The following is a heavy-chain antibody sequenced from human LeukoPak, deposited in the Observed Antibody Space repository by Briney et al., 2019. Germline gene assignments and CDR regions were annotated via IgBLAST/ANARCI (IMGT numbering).Heavy chain of an antibody. V-gene: IGHV3-9*01. Sequence: GGSLRLSCAASGFTFDDYAMHWVRQAPGKGLEWVSGISWNSGRIGYADSVKGRFTISRDNAKNSLYLQMNSLRAEDTAVYYCARAIGGAVADYNEFTPDYWGQGTLVTVSS. CDR2: ISWNSGRI. CDR3: ARAIGGAVADYNEFTPDY. D-gene: IGHD6-19*01. J-gene: IGHJ4*02. CDR1: GFTFDDYA.